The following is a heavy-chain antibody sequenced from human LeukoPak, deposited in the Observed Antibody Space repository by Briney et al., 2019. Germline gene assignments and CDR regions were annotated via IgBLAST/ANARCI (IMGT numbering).Heavy chain of an antibody. CDR2: ISYDGRNK. CDR3: AKGPQRGTAAAIDY. D-gene: IGHD6-25*01. V-gene: IGHV3-30*18. Sequence: GGSLRLSCAASGFTFNNYGMHWVRQAPGKGLEWVAVISYDGRNKHYPDSVKGRFTISRDISTDTLWLQMDSLRTEDTAVYYCAKGPQRGTAAAIDYWGQGPLVPVPS. J-gene: IGHJ4*02. CDR1: GFTFNNYG.